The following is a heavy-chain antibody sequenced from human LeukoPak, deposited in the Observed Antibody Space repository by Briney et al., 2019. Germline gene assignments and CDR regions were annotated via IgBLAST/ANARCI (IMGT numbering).Heavy chain of an antibody. V-gene: IGHV3-7*01. CDR3: ARGFYNGVNWFDP. Sequence: GGSLRLSCAASGFTFSSCWMSWVRQAPGKGLEWVANIKQDGSEKYYVDSVKGRFTISRDNAKNSLYLQMDSLRAEDTAVYYCARGFYNGVNWFDPWGQGTLVTVSP. CDR2: IKQDGSEK. CDR1: GFTFSSCW. D-gene: IGHD3-3*01. J-gene: IGHJ5*02.